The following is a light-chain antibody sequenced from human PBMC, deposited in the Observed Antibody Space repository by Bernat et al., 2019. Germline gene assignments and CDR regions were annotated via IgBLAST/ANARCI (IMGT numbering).Light chain of an antibody. J-gene: IGLJ3*02. CDR2: DVR. CDR1: SSDVGGYNY. Sequence: QSALTQPASGSGSPGQSITISCTGTSSDVGGYNYVSGYQQHPGRAPKLMIYDVRDRPSGISNRFSGSKSGNTASLTISGLLAEDEADYYCSSYTSSSTLVFGGGTRLTVL. V-gene: IGLV2-14*03. CDR3: SSYTSSSTLV.